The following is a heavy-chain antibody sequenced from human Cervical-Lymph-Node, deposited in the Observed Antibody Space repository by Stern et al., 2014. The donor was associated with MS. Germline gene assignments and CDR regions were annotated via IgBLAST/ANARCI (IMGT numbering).Heavy chain of an antibody. Sequence: VQLVESGPGLVKPSETLSLTCTVSGGSIRTYYWSWIRQPSGKALEWIGYIYHTGSTNYNPSLKSRATISVDTSKNRSSLKLTSVTAADTAVYYCARTPRGYWYIDLWGRGTLVTVSS. CDR3: ARTPRGYWYIDL. CDR2: IYHTGST. V-gene: IGHV4-59*01. J-gene: IGHJ2*01. CDR1: GGSIRTYY. D-gene: IGHD3-10*01.